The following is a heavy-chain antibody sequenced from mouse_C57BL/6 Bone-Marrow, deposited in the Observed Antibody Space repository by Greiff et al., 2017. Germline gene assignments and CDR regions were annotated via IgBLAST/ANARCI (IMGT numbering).Heavy chain of an antibody. CDR3: ARGGGTWFDY. D-gene: IGHD3-3*01. J-gene: IGHJ2*01. V-gene: IGHV14-2*01. CDR2: IAPEDGET. Sequence: VQLQQSGAELVKPGDSVMFSCTASGFNIKDYYMHWVKPRTEQGLEWLGRIAPEDGETKYAPKFQGKATITADTSSNTADLQLSSLSSEDTAVYYCARGGGTWFDYWGQGTTLTVSS. CDR1: GFNIKDYY.